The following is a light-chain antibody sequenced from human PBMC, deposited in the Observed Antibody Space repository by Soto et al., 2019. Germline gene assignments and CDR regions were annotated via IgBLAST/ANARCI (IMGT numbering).Light chain of an antibody. Sequence: QSVLTQPASVSGSPGQSITISCTGXSSGVGGYNYVSWYQQHPGKAPKLMIYDVSNRPSGVSNRFSGSKSGNTASLTISGLQAEDDADYYCSSYTSSSTPLSVFGTRTMVPVL. J-gene: IGLJ1*01. CDR2: DVS. CDR1: SSGVGGYNY. CDR3: SSYTSSSTPLSV. V-gene: IGLV2-14*01.